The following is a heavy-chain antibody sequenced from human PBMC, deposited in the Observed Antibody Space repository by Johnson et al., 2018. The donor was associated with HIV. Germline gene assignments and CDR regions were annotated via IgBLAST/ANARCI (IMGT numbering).Heavy chain of an antibody. CDR2: IKSDGTST. CDR1: GISFSSYW. J-gene: IGHJ3*02. V-gene: IGHV3-74*01. CDR3: ARDGPRGSYGAFDI. D-gene: IGHD1-26*01. Sequence: VQLVESGGGLVQPGGSLRLSCVASGISFSSYWMHWVRQAPGKGLVWVSRIKSDGTSTNYADSVKGRFTISRDNAKNSLYLQMNSLRAEDTALYYCARDGPRGSYGAFDIWGQGTMVTVSS.